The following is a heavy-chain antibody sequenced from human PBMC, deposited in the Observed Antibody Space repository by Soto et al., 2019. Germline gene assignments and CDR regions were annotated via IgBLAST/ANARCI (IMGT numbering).Heavy chain of an antibody. CDR1: GYTFTSYG. V-gene: IGHV1-18*01. CDR2: ISAYNGNT. D-gene: IGHD6-19*01. J-gene: IGHJ4*02. CDR3: ARPRKHGWDYYFDY. Sequence: ASVKVSCKASGYTFTSYGISWVRRAPGQGLEWMGWISAYNGNTNYAQKLQGRVTMTTDTSTSTAYMELRSLRSDDTAVYYCARPRKHGWDYYFDYWGQGTLVTVSS.